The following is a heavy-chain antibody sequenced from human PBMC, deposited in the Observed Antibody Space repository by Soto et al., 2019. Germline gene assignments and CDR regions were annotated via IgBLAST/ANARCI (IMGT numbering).Heavy chain of an antibody. CDR2: IVVGSGST. D-gene: IGHD3-22*01. CDR3: AAARDSSGYWDAFDI. V-gene: IGHV1-58*01. J-gene: IGHJ3*02. Sequence: QMQLVQSGPEVKKPGTSVKVSCKASGFTFTSSAVQWVRQARGQRLEWIGWIVVGSGSTNYAQKFQERVTITRDMPTTTVYMELSSLRSEDTGVYYCAAARDSSGYWDAFDIWGQGTMVTVSS. CDR1: GFTFTSSA.